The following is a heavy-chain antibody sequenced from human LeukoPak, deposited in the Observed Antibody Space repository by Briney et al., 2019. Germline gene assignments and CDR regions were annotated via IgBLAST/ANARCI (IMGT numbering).Heavy chain of an antibody. V-gene: IGHV3-9*01. D-gene: IGHD3-10*01. Sequence: GRSLRLSSAASGFTFDDYAMHWVRQAPGKGLEWVSGISWNSGSIGYADSVKGRFTISRDNAKNTLYLQMNSLRAEDTAVYYCARGGKMVRGLTTQDYWGQGTLVTVSS. CDR2: ISWNSGSI. CDR3: ARGGKMVRGLTTQDY. CDR1: GFTFDDYA. J-gene: IGHJ4*02.